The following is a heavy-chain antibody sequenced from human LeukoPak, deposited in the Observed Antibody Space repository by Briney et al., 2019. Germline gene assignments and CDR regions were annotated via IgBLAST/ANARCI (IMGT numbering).Heavy chain of an antibody. J-gene: IGHJ5*02. CDR2: INPNSGGT. Sequence: ASVKVSCKASGYTFTDYYIHWLRQAPGQGLEWMGWINPNSGGTNYAQKFQGRVTMTRDTSISTANMELSSLRSDDTAIYYCARADSSNWYWFDPWGQGTLVTVSS. CDR3: ARADSSNWYWFDP. CDR1: GYTFTDYY. D-gene: IGHD4-11*01. V-gene: IGHV1-2*02.